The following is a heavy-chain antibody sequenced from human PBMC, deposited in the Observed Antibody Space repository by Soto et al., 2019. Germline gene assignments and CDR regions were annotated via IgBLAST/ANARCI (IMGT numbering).Heavy chain of an antibody. CDR1: GGSITTNGHY. CDR3: ASEQWGFDS. CDR2: IYYTGNS. V-gene: IGHV4-31*03. D-gene: IGHD6-19*01. J-gene: IGHJ4*02. Sequence: QVQLQESGPELVKPSQTLSLTCSVSGGSITTNGHYWTWIRQHPGQGLEWIAYIYYTGNSYLNPSLKSRLSISVDTSQNQFSLELRSVTAADTAVYYCASEQWGFDSWGQGTLVTVSS.